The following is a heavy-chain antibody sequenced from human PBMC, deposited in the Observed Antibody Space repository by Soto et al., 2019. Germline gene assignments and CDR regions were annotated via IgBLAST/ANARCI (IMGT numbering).Heavy chain of an antibody. D-gene: IGHD3-22*01. CDR3: ARVERYYYDSSGYHNFDY. V-gene: IGHV1-46*01. Sequence: ASVKVSCKASGYTFTSYYMHWVRQAPGQGLEWMGIINPSGGSTSYAQKFQGRVTMTRDTSTSTVYMELSSLRSEDTAVYYCARVERYYYDSSGYHNFDYWGQGTLVTVSS. CDR1: GYTFTSYY. CDR2: INPSGGST. J-gene: IGHJ4*02.